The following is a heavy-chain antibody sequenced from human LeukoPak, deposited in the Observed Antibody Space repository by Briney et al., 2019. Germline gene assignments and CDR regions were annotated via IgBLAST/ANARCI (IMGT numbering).Heavy chain of an antibody. Sequence: PGGSLRLSCAASGFAFSYYWMSWIRQAPGKGLEWAAHISEDGSDKYYVDSVKGRFTISRDNAKNSLHLQMNSLRAEDTAVYYCVSWTSKFYHSLAPSNSWGQGTLVTVSS. J-gene: IGHJ4*02. CDR1: GFAFSYYW. V-gene: IGHV3-7*01. CDR3: VSWTSKFYHSLAPSNS. D-gene: IGHD2/OR15-2a*01. CDR2: ISEDGSDK.